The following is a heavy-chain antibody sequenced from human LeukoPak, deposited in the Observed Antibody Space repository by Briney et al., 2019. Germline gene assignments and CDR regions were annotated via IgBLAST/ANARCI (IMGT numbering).Heavy chain of an antibody. V-gene: IGHV1-2*02. J-gene: IGHJ2*01. CDR2: INPDSSDT. CDR1: RYTFTDYH. Sequence: ASVKVSCKASRYTFTDYHMHWVRQAPGQGLEWMGRINPDSSDTHYAQKFQGRVTMTRDTSTSTVYMELSSLRSEDTAVYYCARGYYYDSSGYSFPYWYFDLWGRGTLVTVSS. D-gene: IGHD3-22*01. CDR3: ARGYYYDSSGYSFPYWYFDL.